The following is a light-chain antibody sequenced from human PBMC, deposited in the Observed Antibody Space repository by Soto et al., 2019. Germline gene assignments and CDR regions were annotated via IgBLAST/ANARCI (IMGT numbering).Light chain of an antibody. Sequence: QSALTQPASVSGSPGQSITISCTGTASDIGGYNYVSWYQQYPGKAPKLIIFEVSNRPSGVSNRFSGSKSGNTASLTISGLHAEDESDSYCSSYRSGSSPGVFGTGTKVTVL. CDR2: EVS. J-gene: IGLJ1*01. CDR1: ASDIGGYNY. CDR3: SSYRSGSSPGV. V-gene: IGLV2-14*01.